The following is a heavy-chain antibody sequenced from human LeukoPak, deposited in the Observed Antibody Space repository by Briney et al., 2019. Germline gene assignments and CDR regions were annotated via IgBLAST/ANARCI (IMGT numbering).Heavy chain of an antibody. Sequence: SETLSLTCTVSGGSISSSTYYWGWIRQPPGKGLEWIRSISYTGTTYYKPSLKSRVTISVDTSKNQFSLNLSSVTAADTAVYYCARQKGGVAGLKYYFDYWGQGTLVTVSS. CDR2: ISYTGTT. J-gene: IGHJ4*02. CDR1: GGSISSSTYY. CDR3: ARQKGGVAGLKYYFDY. D-gene: IGHD6-19*01. V-gene: IGHV4-39*01.